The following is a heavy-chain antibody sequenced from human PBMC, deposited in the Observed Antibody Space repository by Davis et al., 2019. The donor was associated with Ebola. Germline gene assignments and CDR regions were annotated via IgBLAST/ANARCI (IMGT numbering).Heavy chain of an antibody. Sequence: SETLSLTCTVSGVSISDGRFHWGWVRQPPGKGLEWIASFRHGARTHCNSSLESRLTVSADPSTNQVSLKLTSVTAADTALYFCARHAAYCDPSTCFSFDDWGQGTLVTVSS. CDR1: GVSISDGRFH. D-gene: IGHD2-21*01. J-gene: IGHJ4*02. V-gene: IGHV4-39*01. CDR3: ARHAAYCDPSTCFSFDD. CDR2: FRHGART.